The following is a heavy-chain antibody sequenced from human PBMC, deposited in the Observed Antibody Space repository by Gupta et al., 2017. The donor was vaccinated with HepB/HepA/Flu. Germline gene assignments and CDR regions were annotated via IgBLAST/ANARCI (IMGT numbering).Heavy chain of an antibody. D-gene: IGHD2-15*01. CDR2: IYYSGST. CDR1: GGSIRSSSHY. J-gene: IGHJ4*02. CDR3: AREGSRDYFDD. V-gene: IGHV4-39*02. Sequence: QLQLQESGPGLVKPSETLSLTCTVSGGSIRSSSHYWGWIRQPPGKGLEWIGSIYYSGSTHYNPSLSSRVTIFVDTSKIQFSLQVTSVTATDTGVFYCAREGSRDYFDDWGQGILVTVSS.